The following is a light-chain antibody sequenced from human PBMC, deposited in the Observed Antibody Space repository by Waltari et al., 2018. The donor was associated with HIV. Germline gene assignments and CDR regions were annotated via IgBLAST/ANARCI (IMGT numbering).Light chain of an antibody. V-gene: IGKV3-11*01. CDR3: QQRSNWPLGIT. CDR2: DAS. Sequence: EIVLTQSPATLSLSPGERATISCRASQSVSSYLAWYQQKPGQAPRLLIYDASNRATGIPARFSGSGSRTDFTLTISSLEPEDFAVYYCQQRSNWPLGITFGQGTRLEIK. J-gene: IGKJ5*01. CDR1: QSVSSY.